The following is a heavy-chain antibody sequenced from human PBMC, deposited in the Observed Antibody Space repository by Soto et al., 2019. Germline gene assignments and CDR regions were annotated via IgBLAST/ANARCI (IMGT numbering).Heavy chain of an antibody. V-gene: IGHV4-39*01. CDR2: IYYRGNT. J-gene: IGHJ4*02. CDR3: AAQDYGAKGYYFET. CDR1: GGSISSGSSY. Sequence: QLQLQESGPGLVKPSETLSLTCTVSGGSISSGSSYWGWIRQPPGKGLEWIGNIYYRGNTYYNPSLKSRVTISIDSSKTQFSLKLNSVTTADTAVYCCAAQDYGAKGYYFETWGQGTLVSVSS. D-gene: IGHD4-17*01.